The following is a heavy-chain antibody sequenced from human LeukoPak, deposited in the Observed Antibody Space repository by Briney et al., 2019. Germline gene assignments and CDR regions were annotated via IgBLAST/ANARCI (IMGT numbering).Heavy chain of an antibody. Sequence: ASVKVSCKASGYTFTGYYMHWVRQAPGQGLEWMGWINPNRGGTNYAQKFQGRVTMTRDTSISTAYMKLSRLRSDDTAVYYCARDPVLRFLEWLPHNWFDPWGQGTLVTVSS. CDR3: ARDPVLRFLEWLPHNWFDP. J-gene: IGHJ5*02. V-gene: IGHV1-2*02. D-gene: IGHD3-3*01. CDR2: INPNRGGT. CDR1: GYTFTGYY.